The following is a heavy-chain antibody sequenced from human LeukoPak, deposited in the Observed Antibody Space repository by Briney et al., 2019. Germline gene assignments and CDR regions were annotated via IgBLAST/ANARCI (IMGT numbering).Heavy chain of an antibody. CDR3: ARSGSGWYYFDY. J-gene: IGHJ4*02. V-gene: IGHV3-7*01. Sequence: GGSLRLSCAASGSTFSSYWMSWVRKAPGKGLEWVANIKQDGSEKYYVDSVKGRFTISRDNAKNSLYLQMNSLRAEDTAVYYCARSGSGWYYFDYWDQGTLVTVSS. CDR1: GSTFSSYW. D-gene: IGHD6-19*01. CDR2: IKQDGSEK.